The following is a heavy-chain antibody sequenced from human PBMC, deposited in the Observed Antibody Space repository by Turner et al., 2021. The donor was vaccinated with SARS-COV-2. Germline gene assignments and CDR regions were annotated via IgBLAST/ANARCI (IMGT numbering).Heavy chain of an antibody. D-gene: IGHD1-26*01. J-gene: IGHJ4*02. CDR2: ISGSGDTT. V-gene: IGHV3-23*01. Sequence: VQLLESGGGLEQPGGSLRLSCAASGFTFSGYAICWVRQAPGKGLEWVSVISGSGDTTYYADSVKGRFTISRDNSKNTMYLQMNSLRAEDTAVYYCAKDRIVGATMGASRDWGQGILVTVSS. CDR3: AKDRIVGATMGASRD. CDR1: GFTFSGYA.